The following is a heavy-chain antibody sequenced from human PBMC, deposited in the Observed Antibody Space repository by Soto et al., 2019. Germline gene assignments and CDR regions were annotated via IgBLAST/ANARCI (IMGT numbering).Heavy chain of an antibody. V-gene: IGHV4-59*01. CDR1: GGSISSYY. D-gene: IGHD6-13*01. CDR3: ARAGGNSSPPPNYYYYMDV. CDR2: IYYSGST. Sequence: SETLSLTCTVSGGSISSYYWSWIRQPPGKGLEWIGYIYYSGSTNYNPSLKSRVTISVDTSKNQFSLKLSSVTAADTAVYYCARAGGNSSPPPNYYYYMDVWGKGTTVTVSS. J-gene: IGHJ6*03.